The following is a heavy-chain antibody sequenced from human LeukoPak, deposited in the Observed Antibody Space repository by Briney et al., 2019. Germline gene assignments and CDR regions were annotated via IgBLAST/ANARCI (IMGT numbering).Heavy chain of an antibody. D-gene: IGHD6-13*01. V-gene: IGHV3-30*02. J-gene: IGHJ4*02. CDR1: GFTFSSYG. CDR2: IRYDGSNK. CDR3: AKVGYSSSWRYFDY. Sequence: GGSLRLSCAASGFTFSSYGMHWVRQAPGKGLEWVAFIRYDGSNKYYADSVKGRFTISRDNSKNTLYLQMNSLRAEDTAVYYCAKVGYSSSWRYFDYWGQGTLVTVSS.